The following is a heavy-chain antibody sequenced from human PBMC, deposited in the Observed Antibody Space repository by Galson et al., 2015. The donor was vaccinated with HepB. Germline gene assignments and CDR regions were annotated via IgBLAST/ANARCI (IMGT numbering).Heavy chain of an antibody. V-gene: IGHV6-1*01. D-gene: IGHD3-10*01. Sequence: CAISGDSVSSNSAAWNWIRQSPSRGLEWLGRTYYRSKWYNDYAVSVKSRITINPDTSKNQFSLQLNSVTPEDTAVYYCARGSMVQGVIVTYYFDYWGQGTLVTVSS. CDR1: GDSVSSNSAA. CDR2: TYYRSKWYN. J-gene: IGHJ4*02. CDR3: ARGSMVQGVIVTYYFDY.